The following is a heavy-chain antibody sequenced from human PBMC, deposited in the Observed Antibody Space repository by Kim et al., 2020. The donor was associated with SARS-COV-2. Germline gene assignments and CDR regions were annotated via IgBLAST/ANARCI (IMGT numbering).Heavy chain of an antibody. Sequence: SETLSLTCTVFGGSISNYYWAWIRQSPGKGLEWIGEINHSGSTNYNPSLKSRVTISVDTSKNQFSLKLSSVTAADTAVYYCADLKNYYDSSGYYYFQHWGQGTLVTVSS. V-gene: IGHV4-34*01. CDR2: INHSGST. CDR3: ADLKNYYDSSGYYYFQH. D-gene: IGHD3-22*01. J-gene: IGHJ1*01. CDR1: GGSISNYY.